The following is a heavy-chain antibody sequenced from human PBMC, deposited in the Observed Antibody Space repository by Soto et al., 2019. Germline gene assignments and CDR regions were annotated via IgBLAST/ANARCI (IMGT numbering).Heavy chain of an antibody. D-gene: IGHD2-15*01. V-gene: IGHV4-59*01. CDR1: GGAINSYY. J-gene: IGHJ4*02. CDR3: VRGGAPGYCSGGSCYQADD. CDR2: ISYSGSS. Sequence: QVKLQESGPGLVKPSETLSLTCTVSGGAINSYYLSWIRQPPGMGLEWIGYISYSGSSSYNPSLKSRVTISVDTSRDQFSLRLSSVTAADTAVYYCVRGGAPGYCSGGSCYQADDWGQGTLVTVSS.